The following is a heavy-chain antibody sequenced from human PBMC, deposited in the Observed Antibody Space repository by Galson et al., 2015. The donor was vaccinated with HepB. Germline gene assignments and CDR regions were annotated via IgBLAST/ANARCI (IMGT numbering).Heavy chain of an antibody. J-gene: IGHJ4*02. V-gene: IGHV1-2*02. CDR2: INPKNGGT. CDR3: VRDEDLGPRSDFDY. D-gene: IGHD5-12*01. CDR1: GFTFIDYY. Sequence: SVKVSCKAFGFTFIDYYYHWVRQAPGQGLEWIGWINPKNGGTNYAQKFQGRVTMTTDTSISTAYMEVSRLTSDDTAVYYCVRDEDLGPRSDFDYWGQGTLVTVSS.